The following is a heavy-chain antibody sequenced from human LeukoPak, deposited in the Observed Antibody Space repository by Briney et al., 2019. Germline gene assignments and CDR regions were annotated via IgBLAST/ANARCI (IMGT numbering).Heavy chain of an antibody. CDR3: AREGLVEWLVDY. Sequence: SETLSLTCTVSGGSISSSSYYWGWIRQPPGKGLEWIGSIYYSGSTYYNPSLKSRVTISVDTSKNQFSLKLSSVTAAETAVYYCAREGLVEWLVDYWGQGTLVTVSS. CDR1: GGSISSSSYY. V-gene: IGHV4-39*07. J-gene: IGHJ4*02. D-gene: IGHD6-19*01. CDR2: IYYSGST.